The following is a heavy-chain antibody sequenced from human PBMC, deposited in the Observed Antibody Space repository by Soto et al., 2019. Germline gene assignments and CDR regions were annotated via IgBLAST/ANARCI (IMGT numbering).Heavy chain of an antibody. CDR1: GFTFSSYA. V-gene: IGHV3-30-3*01. Sequence: GGSLRLSCAASGFTFSSYAMHWVRQAPGKGLEWVAVISYDGSNKYYADSVKGRFTVSRDNSKNTLYLQMNSLRAEDTAVYYCARVPCSSTSCYDINWFDPWGQGTLVTVSS. D-gene: IGHD2-2*01. CDR2: ISYDGSNK. CDR3: ARVPCSSTSCYDINWFDP. J-gene: IGHJ5*02.